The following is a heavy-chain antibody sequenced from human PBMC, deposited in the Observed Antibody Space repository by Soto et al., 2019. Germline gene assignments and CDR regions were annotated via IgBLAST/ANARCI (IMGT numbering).Heavy chain of an antibody. J-gene: IGHJ4*02. CDR1: GFTFSSYW. V-gene: IGHV3-7*01. D-gene: IGHD3-3*01. CDR2: IKQDGSEK. Sequence: GGSLRLSCAASGFTFSSYWMSWVRQAPGKGLEWVANIKQDGSEKYYVDSVKGRFTISRDNAKNSLYLQMNSLRAEDTAVYYCARSNPYYDFWSGYYDYWGQGTLVTVSS. CDR3: ARSNPYYDFWSGYYDY.